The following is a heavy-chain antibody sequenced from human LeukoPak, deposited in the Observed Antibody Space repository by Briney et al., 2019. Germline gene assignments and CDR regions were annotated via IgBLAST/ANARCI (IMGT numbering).Heavy chain of an antibody. J-gene: IGHJ1*01. V-gene: IGHV3-23*01. CDR2: ISGSGGST. Sequence: GGSLSLSCAASGFTFSSYAMSWVRQAPGKGLEWVSAISGSGGSTYYADSVKGRFTISRDNSKNTLYLQMNSLRAEDTAVYYCAKTPTDIPGRGYFQHWGQGTLVTVSS. D-gene: IGHD2-21*02. CDR3: AKTPTDIPGRGYFQH. CDR1: GFTFSSYA.